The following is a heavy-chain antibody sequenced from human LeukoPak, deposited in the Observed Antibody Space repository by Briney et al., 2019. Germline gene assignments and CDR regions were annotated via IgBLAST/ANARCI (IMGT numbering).Heavy chain of an antibody. D-gene: IGHD6-6*01. CDR3: AGAGTSIAARRYYYYMDV. CDR2: IIPIFGTA. CDR1: GYTFTSYG. Sequence: SVKVSCKASGYTFTSYGISWVRQAPGQGLEWMGGIIPIFGTANYAQKFQGRVTITADKSTSTAYMELSSLRSEDTAVYYCAGAGTSIAARRYYYYMDVWGKGTTVTVSS. J-gene: IGHJ6*03. V-gene: IGHV1-69*06.